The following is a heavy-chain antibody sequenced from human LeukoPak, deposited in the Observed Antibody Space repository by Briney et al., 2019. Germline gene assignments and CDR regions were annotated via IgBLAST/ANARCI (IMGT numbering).Heavy chain of an antibody. CDR2: ISAYNVNT. Sequence: ASVKVSCKASGYTFTNYGISWVRQAPGQGLEWMGWISAYNVNTSYARKLQGRVTMTTDTSTSTAYMELRSLRSDDTAVYYCARDPESSGWYGGYYFDYWGQGTLVTVSS. V-gene: IGHV1-18*04. CDR3: ARDPESSGWYGGYYFDY. J-gene: IGHJ4*02. CDR1: GYTFTNYG. D-gene: IGHD6-19*01.